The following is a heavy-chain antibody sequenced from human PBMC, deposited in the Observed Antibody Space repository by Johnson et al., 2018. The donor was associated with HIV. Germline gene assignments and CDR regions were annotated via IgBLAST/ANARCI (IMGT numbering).Heavy chain of an antibody. CDR2: SRNKANTYTT. D-gene: IGHD2-21*01. J-gene: IGHJ3*02. Sequence: VQLVESGGGLVQPGGSLRLSCASGFTVSTNYMDWVRQAPGKGLEWVGRSRNKANTYTTEYAVSVKGRFTISRDDSKNSLYLQMNSLKTEDTAVYYCARDGYSGGFDIWGQGTMVTVSS. V-gene: IGHV3-72*01. CDR1: GFTVSTNY. CDR3: ARDGYSGGFDI.